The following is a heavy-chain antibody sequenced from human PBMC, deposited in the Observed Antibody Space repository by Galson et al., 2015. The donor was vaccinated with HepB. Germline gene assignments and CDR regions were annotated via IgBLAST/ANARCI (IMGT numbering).Heavy chain of an antibody. J-gene: IGHJ4*02. V-gene: IGHV3-30*02. D-gene: IGHD3-22*01. CDR3: AKDRLVDSSGYHDY. CDR1: GFTFSSYG. CDR2: IRYDGSNK. Sequence: SLRLSCAASGFTFSSYGMHWVRQAPGKGLEWVAFIRYDGSNKYYADSVKGRFTISRDNSKNTLYLQMNSLRAEDTAVYYCAKDRLVDSSGYHDYWGQGTLVTVSS.